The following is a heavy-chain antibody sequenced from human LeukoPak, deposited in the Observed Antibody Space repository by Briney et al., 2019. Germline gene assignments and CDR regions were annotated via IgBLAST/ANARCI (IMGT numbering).Heavy chain of an antibody. D-gene: IGHD3-9*01. CDR2: IYYSGST. Sequence: PSETLSLTCTDSGGSISSGDHYWSWIRQPPGKGLEWIGYIYYSGSTYYNPSLKSRVTISVDTSKNQFSLKLSSVTAADTAVYYCARSPAYYDILTGYYPKNWFDPWGQGTLVTVSS. V-gene: IGHV4-30-4*08. J-gene: IGHJ5*02. CDR3: ARSPAYYDILTGYYPKNWFDP. CDR1: GGSISSGDHY.